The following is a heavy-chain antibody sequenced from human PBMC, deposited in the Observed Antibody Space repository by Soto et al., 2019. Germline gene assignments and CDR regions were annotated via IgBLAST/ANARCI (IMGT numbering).Heavy chain of an antibody. Sequence: QLQLQESGPGLVKPSETLSLTCTVSGGSISSSSYYWGWIRQPPGKGLEWIGSIYYSGSTYYNPSLKSRVTISVDTSKNQFSLKLSSVTAADTAVYYCARHLYYYDKKRGTYYFDYWGQGTLVTVSS. CDR3: ARHLYYYDKKRGTYYFDY. D-gene: IGHD3-22*01. CDR2: IYYSGST. CDR1: GGSISSSSYY. V-gene: IGHV4-39*01. J-gene: IGHJ4*02.